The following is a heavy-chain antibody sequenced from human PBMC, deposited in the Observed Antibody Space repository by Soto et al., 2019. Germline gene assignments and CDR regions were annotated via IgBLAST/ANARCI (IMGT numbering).Heavy chain of an antibody. D-gene: IGHD2-2*01. CDR3: ARGIVVVPAYWFDP. CDR2: IYTSGST. J-gene: IGHJ5*02. CDR1: GGSISSYY. V-gene: IGHV4-4*07. Sequence: SETLSLTCTVSGGSISSYYWSWIRQPAGKGLEWIGRIYTSGSTNYNPSLKSRVTMSVDTSKNRFSLKLSSVTAADTAVYYCARGIVVVPAYWFDPWGQGTLVTVSS.